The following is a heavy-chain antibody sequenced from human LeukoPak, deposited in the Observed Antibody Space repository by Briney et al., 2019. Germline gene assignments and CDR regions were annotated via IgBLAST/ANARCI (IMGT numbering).Heavy chain of an antibody. J-gene: IGHJ4*02. CDR3: TRVGYIDEGIDY. CDR2: MNIDGSEK. CDR1: GFSFSSFW. D-gene: IGHD5-24*01. Sequence: GGSLRLSCAASGFSFSSFWMGWVRQTPGKRPEWVANMNIDGSEKYYADSVKGRFTISRDNAKNSLYLQMNSLRAEDTAIYYCTRVGYIDEGIDYWGQGTLVTVSS. V-gene: IGHV3-7*04.